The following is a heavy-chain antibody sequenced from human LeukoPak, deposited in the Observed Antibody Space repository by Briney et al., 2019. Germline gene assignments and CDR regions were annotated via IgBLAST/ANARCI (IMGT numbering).Heavy chain of an antibody. CDR3: ARGARDILTGYYEYYFDY. Sequence: SETLSLTCTVSGGSIGSNYWTWIRQPPGKGLEYIGYIYYTGGTNYNPSLRSRVTMSVDTSKNQFSLKLSSVTAADTAVYYCARGARDILTGYYEYYFDYWGQGTLVTVSS. CDR1: GGSIGSNY. V-gene: IGHV4-59*08. J-gene: IGHJ4*02. CDR2: IYYTGGT. D-gene: IGHD3-9*01.